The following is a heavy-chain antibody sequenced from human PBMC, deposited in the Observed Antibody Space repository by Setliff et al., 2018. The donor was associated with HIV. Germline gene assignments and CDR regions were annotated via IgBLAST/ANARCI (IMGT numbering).Heavy chain of an antibody. V-gene: IGHV4-4*09. Sequence: SGTLSLTCTVSGGSISGYYWSWIRQPPGKGLEWIGYIYTSGSTNYNPSLKSRVTMSVDTSKNQFSLNLSSVTATDTAVYYCARRNTMVRGIIIDPYDAFDMWGQGTVVTVSS. J-gene: IGHJ3*02. CDR1: GGSISGYY. D-gene: IGHD3-10*01. CDR3: ARRNTMVRGIIIDPYDAFDM. CDR2: IYTSGST.